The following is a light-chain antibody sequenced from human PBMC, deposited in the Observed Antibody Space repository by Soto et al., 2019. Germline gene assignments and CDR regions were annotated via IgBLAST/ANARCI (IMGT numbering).Light chain of an antibody. CDR2: AAS. V-gene: IGKV1-12*01. Sequence: DILMTQSPSSVSPPVGDRVTITFRASQGISNWLAWYQEKPGKAPKLLIYAASSLQSGVPSRFSGSGSGTDFTLTISSLQPEDFATYYCQQANSFPPTFGPGTKVDIK. J-gene: IGKJ3*01. CDR3: QQANSFPPT. CDR1: QGISNW.